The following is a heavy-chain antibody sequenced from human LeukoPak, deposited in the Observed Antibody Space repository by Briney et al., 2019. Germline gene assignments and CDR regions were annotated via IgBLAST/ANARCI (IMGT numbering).Heavy chain of an antibody. CDR3: AKIGHDGHYDFWSGYYIGNWFDP. D-gene: IGHD3-3*01. V-gene: IGHV3-23*01. Sequence: GGSLRLSCAASGFTFSSYAMSWVRQAPGKGLEWVSAISGSGGSTYYADSVKGRFTISRDNSKNTLYLQMNSLRAEDTAVYHCAKIGHDGHYDFWSGYYIGNWFDPWGQGTLVTVSS. CDR1: GFTFSSYA. CDR2: ISGSGGST. J-gene: IGHJ5*02.